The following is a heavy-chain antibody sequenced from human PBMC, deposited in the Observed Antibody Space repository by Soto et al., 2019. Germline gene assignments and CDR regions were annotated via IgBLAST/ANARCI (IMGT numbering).Heavy chain of an antibody. J-gene: IGHJ3*02. CDR1: GFSLSTSGIR. CDR3: ERTLPLSAFGI. D-gene: IGHD2-2*01. V-gene: IGHV2-70*04. Sequence: SGPTLVNPTQTLTMTCTFSGFSLSTSGIRVSWIRHPPGKALEWLARIDWDDDKFYSTSLKTRLTISKDTSKNQVVLTMTNMDPVDTATYYCERTLPLSAFGISGEGIMVTVAS. CDR2: IDWDDDK.